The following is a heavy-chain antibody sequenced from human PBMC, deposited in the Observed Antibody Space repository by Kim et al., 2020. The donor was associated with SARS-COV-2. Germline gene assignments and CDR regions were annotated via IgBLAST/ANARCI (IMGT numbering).Heavy chain of an antibody. CDR3: AREHLGYCSGGSCLKNAFDI. CDR2: INPNSGGT. Sequence: ASVKVSCKASGYTFTGYYMHWVRQAPGQGLEWMGWINPNSGGTNYAQKFQGWVTMTRDTSISTAYMELSRLRSDDTAVYYCAREHLGYCSGGSCLKNAFDIWGQGTMVTVSS. J-gene: IGHJ3*02. D-gene: IGHD2-15*01. CDR1: GYTFTGYY. V-gene: IGHV1-2*04.